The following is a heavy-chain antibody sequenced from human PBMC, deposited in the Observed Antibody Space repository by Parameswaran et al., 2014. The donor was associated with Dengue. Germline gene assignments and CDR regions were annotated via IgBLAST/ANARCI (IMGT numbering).Heavy chain of an antibody. J-gene: IGHJ4*02. CDR2: IRSKANNYAT. Sequence: VRQAPGKGLEWVGRIRSKANNYATSYVASVKGRFTISRDDSKNTAYLQMNSPKTEDTAVYYCTRSVLGTRFDCWGQGTLVTVSS. V-gene: IGHV3-73*01. D-gene: IGHD3-16*01. CDR3: TRSVLGTRFDC.